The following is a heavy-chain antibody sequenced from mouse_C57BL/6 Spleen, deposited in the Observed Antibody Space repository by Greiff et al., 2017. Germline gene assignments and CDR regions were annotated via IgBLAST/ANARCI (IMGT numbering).Heavy chain of an antibody. D-gene: IGHD2-2*01. CDR3: ARRANYGYVSGMDY. CDR2: IHPNSGST. CDR1: GYTFTSYW. V-gene: IGHV1-64*01. Sequence: QVQLQQPGAELVKPGASVKLSCKASGYTFTSYWMHWVKQRPGQGLEWIGMIHPNSGSTNYNEKFKSKATLTVDKSSSTAYMQLSSLTSEDSAVYYCARRANYGYVSGMDYWGQGTSVTVSS. J-gene: IGHJ4*01.